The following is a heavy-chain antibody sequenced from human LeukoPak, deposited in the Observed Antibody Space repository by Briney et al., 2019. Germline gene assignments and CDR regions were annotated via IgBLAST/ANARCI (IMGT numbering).Heavy chain of an antibody. CDR1: GGSISSYY. D-gene: IGHD6-13*01. Sequence: SETLSLTCTVSGGSISSYYWSWIRRPPGRGLEWIGCIYYSGNTNYNPSLKSRVTISVDTSKNQFSLKLSSVTAADTAVYYCARSGYNSNWYREYYFDYWGQGALVTVSS. CDR2: IYYSGNT. J-gene: IGHJ4*02. V-gene: IGHV4-59*01. CDR3: ARSGYNSNWYREYYFDY.